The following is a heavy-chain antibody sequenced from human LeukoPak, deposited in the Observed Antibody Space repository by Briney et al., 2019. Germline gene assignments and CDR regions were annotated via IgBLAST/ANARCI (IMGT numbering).Heavy chain of an antibody. CDR2: IYYSGST. CDR1: GGSFSGYY. CDR3: ARVLTYGSRTYYFDY. V-gene: IGHV4-59*01. D-gene: IGHD3-10*01. J-gene: IGHJ4*02. Sequence: SETPSLTCAVYGGSFSGYYWSWIRQPPGKGLEWIGYIYYSGSTNYNPSLKSQVTISLDTSKNQFSLKLSSVTAADTAVYYCARVLTYGSRTYYFDYWGQGTLVTVSS.